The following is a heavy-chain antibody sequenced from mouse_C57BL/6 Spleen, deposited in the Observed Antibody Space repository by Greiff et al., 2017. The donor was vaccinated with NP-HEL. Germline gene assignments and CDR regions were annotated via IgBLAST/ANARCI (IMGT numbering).Heavy chain of an antibody. J-gene: IGHJ4*01. CDR3: ARDGDGYYYAMDY. D-gene: IGHD2-3*01. CDR2: ISYDGSN. V-gene: IGHV3-6*01. CDR1: GYSITSGYY. Sequence: DVQLQESGPGLVKPSQSLSLTCSVTGYSITSGYYWNWIRQFPGNKLEWMGYISYDGSNNYNPSLKNRISITRDTSKNQFFLKLNSVTTEDTATYYCARDGDGYYYAMDYWGQGTSVTVSS.